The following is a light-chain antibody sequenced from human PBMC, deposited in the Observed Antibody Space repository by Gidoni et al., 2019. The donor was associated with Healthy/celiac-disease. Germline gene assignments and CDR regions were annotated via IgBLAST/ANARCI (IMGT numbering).Light chain of an antibody. Sequence: AIRMTQSPSSFSASTGDRVTITCRASQGISSYLAWYQQKPGKAPKLLIYAASTLQSGVPSRFSGSGSGTDFTLTISCLQYEDFATYYCQQYYSYPPDTFGQGTKLEIK. V-gene: IGKV1-8*01. CDR3: QQYYSYPPDT. CDR1: QGISSY. J-gene: IGKJ2*01. CDR2: AAS.